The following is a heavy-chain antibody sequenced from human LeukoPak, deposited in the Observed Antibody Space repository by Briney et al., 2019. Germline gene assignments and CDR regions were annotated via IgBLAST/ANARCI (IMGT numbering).Heavy chain of an antibody. J-gene: IGHJ5*02. CDR1: GGSISSYY. V-gene: IGHV4-59*01. Sequence: SETLSLTCTVSGGSISSYYWTWIRQPPGKELDWIGYIYYNGSINYRPSLKSRVTMSHDRSQNQFSLDLTSVTAADTAVYFCARELVGATANWFDPWGQGTLVTVSS. D-gene: IGHD1-26*01. CDR2: IYYNGSI. CDR3: ARELVGATANWFDP.